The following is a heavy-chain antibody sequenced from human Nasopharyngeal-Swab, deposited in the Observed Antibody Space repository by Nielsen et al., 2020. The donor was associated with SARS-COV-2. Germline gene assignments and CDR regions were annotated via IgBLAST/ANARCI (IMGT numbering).Heavy chain of an antibody. CDR1: VFSFISDA. CDR3: AKAGGGSYYFDY. Sequence: SCAASVFSFISDAMSWVRQAPGKGLEWVSAISGSGGSTYYADSVKGRFTISRDNSKNTLYLQMNSLRAEDTAVYYCAKAGGGSYYFDYWGQGTLVTVSS. D-gene: IGHD1-26*01. V-gene: IGHV3-23*01. CDR2: ISGSGGST. J-gene: IGHJ4*02.